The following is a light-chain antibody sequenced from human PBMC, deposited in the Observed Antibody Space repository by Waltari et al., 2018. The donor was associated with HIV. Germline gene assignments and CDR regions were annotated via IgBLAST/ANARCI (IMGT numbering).Light chain of an antibody. J-gene: IGLJ1*01. CDR3: GTWDFSLSAYV. V-gene: IGLV1-51*01. CDR2: ENS. Sequence: QSVLTQPPSVSAAPGQKVTISCSGSDANIGKDYVSWYQQLPGTAPKVLIYENSHRPSGIPDRFSGSKSGTSATLGITGLQTGDEADYYCGTWDFSLSAYVFGTGTKVTVL. CDR1: DANIGKDY.